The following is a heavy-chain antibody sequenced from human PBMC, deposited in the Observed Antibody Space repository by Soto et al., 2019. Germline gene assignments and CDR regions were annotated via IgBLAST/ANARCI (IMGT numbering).Heavy chain of an antibody. J-gene: IGHJ4*02. D-gene: IGHD3-22*01. CDR3: AKGDYYDSSGFDY. CDR1: GFTFSSYA. V-gene: IGHV3-23*01. CDR2: ISGSGGST. Sequence: LRLSCAASGFTFSSYAMSWVRQAPGKGLEWVSAISGSGGSTYYADSVKGRFTISRDNSKNTLYLQMNSLRAEDTAVYYCAKGDYYDSSGFDYWGQGTLVTVSS.